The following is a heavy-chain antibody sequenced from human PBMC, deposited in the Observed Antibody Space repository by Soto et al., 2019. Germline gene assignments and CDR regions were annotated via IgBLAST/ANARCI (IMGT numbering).Heavy chain of an antibody. Sequence: PGGSLRLSCAASGFTFSSYAMHWVRQAPGKGLEWVAVISYDGSNKYYADSVKGRFTISRDNSKNTLYLQMNSLRAEDTAVYYCARGARTYDFWSGYYDVEYYSHYGMEVWGQGTTVTVSS. CDR1: GFTFSSYA. J-gene: IGHJ6*02. CDR3: ARGARTYDFWSGYYDVEYYSHYGMEV. V-gene: IGHV3-30-3*01. D-gene: IGHD3-3*01. CDR2: ISYDGSNK.